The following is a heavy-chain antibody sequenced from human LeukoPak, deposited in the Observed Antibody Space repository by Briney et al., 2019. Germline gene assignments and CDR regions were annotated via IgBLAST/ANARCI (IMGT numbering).Heavy chain of an antibody. Sequence: SETLSLTCTVSGGSISSYYWSWIRQPPGKGLEWIGYIYYSGSTNYNPSLKSRVTISVDTSKNQFSLKLSSVTAADTAVYYCARGGMHSSGLDYWGQGTLVTVSS. CDR1: GGSISSYY. CDR3: ARGGMHSSGLDY. V-gene: IGHV4-59*12. J-gene: IGHJ4*02. D-gene: IGHD3-22*01. CDR2: IYYSGST.